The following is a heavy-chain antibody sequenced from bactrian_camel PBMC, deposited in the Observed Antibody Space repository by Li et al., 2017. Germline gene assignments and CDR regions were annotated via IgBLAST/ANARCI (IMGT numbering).Heavy chain of an antibody. D-gene: IGHD2*01. Sequence: QLVESGGGSVQAGGSLRLSCAGSGATTNILCMGWFRQAPGKERERVAATYTDLGTTYYANSVKGRFTISRDNAKYTVYLQMNSQRPEDTAMYYCAADSPNRCTRRPEDFRNRGQGTQVTVS. CDR1: GATTNILC. CDR3: AADSPNRCTRRPEDFRN. V-gene: IGHV3S25*01. J-gene: IGHJ6*01. CDR2: TYTDLGTT.